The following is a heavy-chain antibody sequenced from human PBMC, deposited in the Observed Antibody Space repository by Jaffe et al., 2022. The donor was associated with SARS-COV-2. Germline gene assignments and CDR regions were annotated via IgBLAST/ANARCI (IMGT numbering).Heavy chain of an antibody. J-gene: IGHJ5*02. CDR2: IFYSGVA. CDR3: AKSHGGNDLGWFDP. D-gene: IGHD5-12*01. V-gene: IGHV4-38-2*02. CDR1: GFSISTGYY. Sequence: QAQLRESGPGLVKPSETLSLTCSVSGFSISTGYYWGWIRQSPGKGLEWIGSIFYSGVAHYNPSLRSRVTVSVDTSKNQISLNLRSVTAADTAIFYCAKSHGGNDLGWFDPWGQGVQVTVSS.